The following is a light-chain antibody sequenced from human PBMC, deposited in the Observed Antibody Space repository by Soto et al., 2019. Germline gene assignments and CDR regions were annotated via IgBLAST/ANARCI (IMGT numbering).Light chain of an antibody. Sequence: QSVLTQPPSASGTPEQRVTISCFGSSANIGSDYVYWYQQLPGAAPKLLIYRNNQRPSGVPDRFSGSKSGTSASLAISGLRSEDEADYYCATWDESLSGRVFGGGTKLTVL. CDR2: RNN. CDR3: ATWDESLSGRV. CDR1: SANIGSDY. V-gene: IGLV1-47*01. J-gene: IGLJ3*02.